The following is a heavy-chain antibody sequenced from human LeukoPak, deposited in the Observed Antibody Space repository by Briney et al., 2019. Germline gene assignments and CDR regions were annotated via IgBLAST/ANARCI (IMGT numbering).Heavy chain of an antibody. CDR3: ARDVSRSFDY. CDR2: IKPDGSEY. J-gene: IGHJ4*02. V-gene: IGHV3-7*01. Sequence: GGSLRLSCVGSGFTLSSSWLNWFRQAPGKGLERVANIKPDGSEYYYVDSVKGRFTISRDDAQNSLYLQMNSLRADDTAVYYCARDVSRSFDYWGQGTLVTVSS. CDR1: GFTLSSSW.